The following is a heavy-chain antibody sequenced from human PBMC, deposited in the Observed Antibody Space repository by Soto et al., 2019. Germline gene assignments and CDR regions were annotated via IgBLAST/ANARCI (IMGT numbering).Heavy chain of an antibody. Sequence: QVQLMQSGAEVKKPGASVKVSCKASGDTFTDYYIHWVRQAPGQGLEWMGTVNPSGGHTTYAQHFRGRVTMIRDTSTSTLYMELTSLTSDDTAVYYCARGGHAVVVTAALDYWGQGTLVTVSS. CDR1: GDTFTDYY. D-gene: IGHD2-21*02. V-gene: IGHV1-46*01. CDR2: VNPSGGHT. J-gene: IGHJ4*02. CDR3: ARGGHAVVVTAALDY.